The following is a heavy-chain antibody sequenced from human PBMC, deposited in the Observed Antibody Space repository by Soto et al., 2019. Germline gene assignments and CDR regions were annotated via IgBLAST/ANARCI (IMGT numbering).Heavy chain of an antibody. D-gene: IGHD3-22*01. CDR3: ARDFSRGGSGYYPFDS. J-gene: IGHJ4*02. CDR2: ISYDGINK. V-gene: IGHV3-30*03. CDR1: GITFSSYG. Sequence: GGSLRLSCAASGITFSSYGMHWVRQAPGKGLEWVAVISYDGINKYYADSVKGRFTVSRDNSKNTLYLQMNSLRDEDTALYYCARDFSRGGSGYYPFDSWGQGTLVTVSS.